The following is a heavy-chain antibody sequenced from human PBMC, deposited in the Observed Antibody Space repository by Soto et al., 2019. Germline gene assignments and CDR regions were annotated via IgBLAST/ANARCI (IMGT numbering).Heavy chain of an antibody. CDR1: GGSFSGYY. CDR2: INHSGST. J-gene: IGHJ4*02. D-gene: IGHD2-8*02. Sequence: QVQLQQWGAGLLKPSETLSLTCAVYGGSFSGYYWTWIRQPPGTGLEWIGEINHSGSTHYHPSLKSRVTISVDTSKNQFSLKLTSVTAADTAVYYCARDKITGLFDYWGQGTLVTVSS. V-gene: IGHV4-34*01. CDR3: ARDKITGLFDY.